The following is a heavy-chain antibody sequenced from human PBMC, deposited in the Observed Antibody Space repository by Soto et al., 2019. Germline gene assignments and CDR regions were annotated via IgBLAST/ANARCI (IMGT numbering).Heavy chain of an antibody. CDR2: ISPHNFNT. J-gene: IGHJ4*02. CDR1: GYIFTHFY. D-gene: IGHD3-9*01. CDR3: ARDEGGYDISTGYYKAHHFDF. V-gene: IGHV1-18*01. Sequence: QVQLEQSGAEVKKPGDSVKVSCKASGYIFTHFYITWARQAPGQGLEWMGAISPHNFNTNYAQKFRGRVTLTTEKSTNTAYMDLRSLTSDDTAVYYCARDEGGYDISTGYYKAHHFDFWGQGVPVTVSS.